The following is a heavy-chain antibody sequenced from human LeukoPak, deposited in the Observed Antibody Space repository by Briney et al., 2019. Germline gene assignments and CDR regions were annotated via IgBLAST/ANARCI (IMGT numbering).Heavy chain of an antibody. CDR3: ARDLAPLYYYDSSGYSTEFDY. V-gene: IGHV1-18*01. CDR1: GGTFSSYA. J-gene: IGHJ4*02. CDR2: ISAYNGNT. D-gene: IGHD3-22*01. Sequence: VASVNVSCKASGGTFSSYAISWVRQAPGQGLEWMGWISAYNGNTNYAQKLQGRVTMTTDTSTSTAYMELRSLRSEDTAVYYCARDLAPLYYYDSSGYSTEFDYWGQGTLVTVSS.